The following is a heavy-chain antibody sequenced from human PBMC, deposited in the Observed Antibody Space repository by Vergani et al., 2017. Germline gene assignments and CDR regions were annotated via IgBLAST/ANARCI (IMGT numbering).Heavy chain of an antibody. CDR1: GFTFSSYA. V-gene: IGHV3-23*01. CDR2: ISGSGGST. J-gene: IGHJ4*02. CDR3: SKDWYDSSGYYLY. Sequence: EVQLLESGGGLVQPGGSLRLSCAASGFTFSSYAMSWVRQAPGKGLEWVSAISGSGGSTYYADSVKGRFTISRDKSKNTLYLQMNSLRAEDTAVYYCSKDWYDSSGYYLYWGQGTLVTVSS. D-gene: IGHD3-22*01.